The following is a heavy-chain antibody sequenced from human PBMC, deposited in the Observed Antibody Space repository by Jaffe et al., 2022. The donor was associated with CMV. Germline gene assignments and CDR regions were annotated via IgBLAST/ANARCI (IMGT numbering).Heavy chain of an antibody. V-gene: IGHV3-21*01. CDR2: ISSSSSYI. CDR1: GFTFSSYS. J-gene: IGHJ6*02. D-gene: IGHD3-3*01. Sequence: EVQLVESGGGLVKPGGSLRLSCAASGFTFSSYSMNWVRQAPGKGLEWVSSISSSSSYIYYADSVKGRFTISRDNAKNSLYLQMNSLRAEDTAVYYCARGYLGDDFWSGYYGEWYYYYGMDVWGQGTTVTVSS. CDR3: ARGYLGDDFWSGYYGEWYYYYGMDV.